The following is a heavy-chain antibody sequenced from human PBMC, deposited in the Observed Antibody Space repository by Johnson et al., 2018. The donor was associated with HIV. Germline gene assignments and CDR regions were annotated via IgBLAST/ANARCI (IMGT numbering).Heavy chain of an antibody. CDR2: IKSKTDGGTT. D-gene: IGHD1-20*01. CDR3: ARDLLYNWERRTDAFDI. CDR1: GFTFSNAW. Sequence: VQLVESGGGLVKPGGSLRLSCAASGFTFSNAWMSWVRQAPGKGLEWVGRIKSKTDGGTTDYAAPVKGRFTISRDDSKNTLYLQMNSLKTEDTAVYYCARDLLYNWERRTDAFDIWGQGTMVTVSS. V-gene: IGHV3-15*01. J-gene: IGHJ3*02.